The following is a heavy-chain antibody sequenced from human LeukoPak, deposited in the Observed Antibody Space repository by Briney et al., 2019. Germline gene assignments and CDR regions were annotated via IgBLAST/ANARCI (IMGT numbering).Heavy chain of an antibody. Sequence: ASVKVSCKASGYTFTSYFMYWVRQAPGQGLEWMGLINPRGGTTRYAQKFQGRVTMTRDTSTSTVYMELSSLRSEDTAVYYCARLGLINYDILTGYSNDYWGQGTLVTVSS. V-gene: IGHV1-46*01. CDR1: GYTFTSYF. J-gene: IGHJ4*02. CDR2: INPRGGTT. D-gene: IGHD3-9*01. CDR3: ARLGLINYDILTGYSNDY.